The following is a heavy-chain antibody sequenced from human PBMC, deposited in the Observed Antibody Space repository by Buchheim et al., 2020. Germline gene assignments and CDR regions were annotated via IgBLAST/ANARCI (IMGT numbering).Heavy chain of an antibody. Sequence: QLQESGPGLLKPSETLSLTCAVYGGSFSGYYWSWIRQPPGKGLEWIGEINHSGSTNYNPSLKSRVTISVDPSKNQFSLKLSSVTAADTAVYYCARGRGRSGYYPYYYYYMDVWGKGTT. V-gene: IGHV4-34*01. CDR1: GGSFSGYY. CDR3: ARGRGRSGYYPYYYYYMDV. D-gene: IGHD3-3*01. J-gene: IGHJ6*03. CDR2: INHSGST.